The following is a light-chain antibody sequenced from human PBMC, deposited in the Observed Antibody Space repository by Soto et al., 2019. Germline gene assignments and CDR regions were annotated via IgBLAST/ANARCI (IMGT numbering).Light chain of an antibody. J-gene: IGKJ3*01. CDR2: AAS. CDR3: QKYSSVPV. Sequence: DIQMTQSPPSLSASVGDRVTITCRASQGIRNFVAWYQQKPGKAPKLLIYAASTLQSGVPSRFSGSGSGTDFTLTINSLQPEDVATYSCQKYSSVPVFGPGTIVEIK. CDR1: QGIRNF. V-gene: IGKV1-27*01.